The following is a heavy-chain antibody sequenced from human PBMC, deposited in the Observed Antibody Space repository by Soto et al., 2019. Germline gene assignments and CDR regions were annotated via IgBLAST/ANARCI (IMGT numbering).Heavy chain of an antibody. CDR3: AKGYSSAGGSFDF. CDR1: GFTFDDYA. D-gene: IGHD6-25*01. J-gene: IGHJ4*02. V-gene: IGHV3-9*01. Sequence: EVQLVESGGGLVQPGRSLRLSCAASGFTFDDYAMHWVRQAPGKGLEWVSGINWNSGATGYADSVRGRFTISRDNAKNSLYLQMNSLRAEETALYYCAKGYSSAGGSFDFWGQGTLVTVSS. CDR2: INWNSGAT.